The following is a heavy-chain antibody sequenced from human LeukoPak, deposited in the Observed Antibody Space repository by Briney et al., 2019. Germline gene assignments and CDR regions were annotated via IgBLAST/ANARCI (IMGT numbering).Heavy chain of an antibody. CDR1: GGSISSYY. J-gene: IGHJ4*02. Sequence: PSETLSLTCTVSGGSISSYYWSWIRQPPGKGLEWIGYIYYSGSTNYNPSLKSRVTISVDTSKNQFSLKLSSVTAADTAVYYCAAREKSRYCSSTSCYSLDYWGQGTLVTVSS. V-gene: IGHV4-59*01. D-gene: IGHD2-2*01. CDR2: IYYSGST. CDR3: AAREKSRYCSSTSCYSLDY.